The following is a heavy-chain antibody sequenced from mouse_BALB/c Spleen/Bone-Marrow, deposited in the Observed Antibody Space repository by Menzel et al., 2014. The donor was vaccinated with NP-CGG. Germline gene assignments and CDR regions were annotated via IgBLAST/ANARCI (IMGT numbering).Heavy chain of an antibody. J-gene: IGHJ1*01. CDR2: INPDSSTI. V-gene: IGHV4-1*02. D-gene: IGHD6-2*01. Sequence: DVMLVESGGGLVQPGGSLVLSCAASGFDFTGYGMSWVRQAPGKGLEWIGEINPDSSTINYTPSLKDKFITSRDNAENTLYLKMSKVRSEDTALDFCGLLGLSGYFDVWGAGTTVTVSS. CDR3: GLLGLSGYFDV. CDR1: GFDFTGYG.